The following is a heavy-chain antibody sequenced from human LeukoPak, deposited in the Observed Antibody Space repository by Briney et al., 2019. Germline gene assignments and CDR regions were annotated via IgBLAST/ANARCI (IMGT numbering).Heavy chain of an antibody. D-gene: IGHD1-1*01. Sequence: GGSLRLSCAASGFTFSDYYMSWIRQAPGKGLGWVASLNLDGSDKYYVDSVKGRFTISRDNAKNSLYLQMDSLRVEDTAVYYCAKGKRYPDYWGQGTLVTVSS. CDR2: LNLDGSDK. V-gene: IGHV3-7*03. J-gene: IGHJ4*02. CDR1: GFTFSDYY. CDR3: AKGKRYPDY.